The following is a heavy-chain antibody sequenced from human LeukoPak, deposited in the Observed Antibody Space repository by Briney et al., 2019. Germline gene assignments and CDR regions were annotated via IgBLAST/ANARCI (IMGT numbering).Heavy chain of an antibody. CDR3: ARGRNYYDSSGYYSKYYYYYYYMDV. J-gene: IGHJ6*03. V-gene: IGHV4-34*01. Sequence: KTSETLSLTCAVYGGSFSGYYWSWIRQPPGKGLEWIGEINHSGSTNHNPSLKSRVTISVDTSKNQFSLKLSSVTAADTAVYYCARGRNYYDSSGYYSKYYYYYYYMDVWGKGTTVTVSS. CDR2: INHSGST. CDR1: GGSFSGYY. D-gene: IGHD3-22*01.